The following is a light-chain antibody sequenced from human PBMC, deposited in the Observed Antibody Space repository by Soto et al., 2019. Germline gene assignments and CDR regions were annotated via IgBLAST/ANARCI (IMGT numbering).Light chain of an antibody. J-gene: IGKJ5*01. CDR3: QQYNNWPPVIT. V-gene: IGKV3-15*01. Sequence: EIVMTQSPATLSVSPGERATLSCRASQSVSSNLAWYQQKPGQAPRLLIYGASTRATGIPARFSGSGSGTEFTLTLSSLQPEDFAFYYCQQYNNWPPVITFGQGTRLEIK. CDR1: QSVSSN. CDR2: GAS.